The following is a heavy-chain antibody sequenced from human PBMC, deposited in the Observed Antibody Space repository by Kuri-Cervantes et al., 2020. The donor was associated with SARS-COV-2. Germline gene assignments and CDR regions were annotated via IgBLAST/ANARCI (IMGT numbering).Heavy chain of an antibody. J-gene: IGHJ6*02. CDR2: ISYDGTNK. CDR3: ARHWNDVRWGEYYYYYGMDV. V-gene: IGHV3-30*17. CDR1: GFTFSSYD. Sequence: GESLKISCAASGFTFSSYDMHWVRQAPGKGLEWVALISYDGTNKSYADSVKGRFTISRDNSKNTLYLQMNSLRAEDTAVYYCARHWNDVRWGEYYYYYGMDVWGQGTTVTVSS. D-gene: IGHD1-1*01.